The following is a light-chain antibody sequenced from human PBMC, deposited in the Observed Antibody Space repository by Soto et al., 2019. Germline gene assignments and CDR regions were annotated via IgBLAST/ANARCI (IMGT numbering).Light chain of an antibody. J-gene: IGKJ1*01. V-gene: IGKV1-5*01. CDR3: QQYYSYWT. CDR2: DAS. Sequence: QMTQSPSTLSASVGDTVTVTCRASQSIGRWLAWYQQKPGKAPKLLIFDASTLENGVPARFSGSRSGPEFSLTISSLQPDDFATYYCQQYYSYWTFGQGTKVDI. CDR1: QSIGRW.